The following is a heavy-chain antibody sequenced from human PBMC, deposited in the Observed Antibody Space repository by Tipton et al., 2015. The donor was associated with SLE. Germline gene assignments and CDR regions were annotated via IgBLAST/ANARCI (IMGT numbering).Heavy chain of an antibody. J-gene: IGHJ3*02. CDR2: INHSGRT. CDR1: GGSFSGYY. D-gene: IGHD4-17*01. CDR3: AREGYGDYGMRAFDI. V-gene: IGHV4-34*01. Sequence: TLSLTCAAYGGSFSGYYWSWIRQPPGKGLEWIGEINHSGRTNYNPSLKSRVTISVDTSKNQFSLKLSSVTAADTAVYYCAREGYGDYGMRAFDIWGQGTMVTVSS.